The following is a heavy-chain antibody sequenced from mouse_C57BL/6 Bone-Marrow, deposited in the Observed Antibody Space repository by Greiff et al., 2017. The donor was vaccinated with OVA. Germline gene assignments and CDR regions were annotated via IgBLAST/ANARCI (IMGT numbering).Heavy chain of an antibody. Sequence: EVNVVESGGGLVKPGGSLKLSCAASGFTFSSYAMSWVRQTPEKRLEWVATISDGGSYTYYPDNVKGRFTISRDNAKNNLYLQMSHLKSEDTAMYDGARVRGWLLPHYYAMDYWGQGTSVTVSS. D-gene: IGHD2-3*01. CDR2: ISDGGSYT. CDR1: GFTFSSYA. CDR3: ARVRGWLLPHYYAMDY. J-gene: IGHJ4*01. V-gene: IGHV5-4*03.